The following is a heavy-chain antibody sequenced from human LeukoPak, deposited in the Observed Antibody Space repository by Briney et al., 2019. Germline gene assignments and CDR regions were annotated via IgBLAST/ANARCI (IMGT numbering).Heavy chain of an antibody. CDR3: AASSQLGSYNWFDP. CDR2: IDQSRST. CDR1: GASFSDRY. Sequence: SETLSLTCAVYGASFSDRYWTWIRQPPGRGLEWIGEIDQSRSTKCNPSLKGRVTISLDTSKNQFSLDLTSVTAADTAIYYCAASSQLGSYNWFDPWGQGTPVTVSS. V-gene: IGHV4-34*01. J-gene: IGHJ5*02. D-gene: IGHD1-1*01.